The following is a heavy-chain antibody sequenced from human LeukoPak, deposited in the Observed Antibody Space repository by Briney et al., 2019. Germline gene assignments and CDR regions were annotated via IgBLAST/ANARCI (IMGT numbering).Heavy chain of an antibody. CDR2: ISGSGGST. V-gene: IGHV3-23*01. J-gene: IGHJ4*02. CDR3: AKDGHVWGSYRSFDY. CDR1: GFTFSSYA. D-gene: IGHD3-16*02. Sequence: PGGSLRLSCAASGFTFSSYAMSWVRQAPGKGLEWVSAISGSGGSTYYADSVKGRFTISRDNSKNTLYLKMNSLRAEDTAVYYCAKDGHVWGSYRSFDYWGQGTLVTVSS.